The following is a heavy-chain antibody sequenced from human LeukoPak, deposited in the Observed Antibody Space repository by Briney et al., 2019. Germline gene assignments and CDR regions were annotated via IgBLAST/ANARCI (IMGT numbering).Heavy chain of an antibody. J-gene: IGHJ4*02. CDR2: IRSKAYGGTT. CDR3: TRENLYTHNWNSAYFDY. Sequence: GGSLRLSCTASGFTFGDYAMSWVRQAPGKGLEWVGFIRSKAYGGTTEYAASVKGRFTISRDDSKSIAYLQMNSLKTEDTAVYYCTRENLYTHNWNSAYFDYWGQGTLVTVSS. D-gene: IGHD1-7*01. V-gene: IGHV3-49*04. CDR1: GFTFGDYA.